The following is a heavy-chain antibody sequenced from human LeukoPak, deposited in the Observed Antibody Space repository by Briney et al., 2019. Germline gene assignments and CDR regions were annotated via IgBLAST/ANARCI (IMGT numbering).Heavy chain of an antibody. CDR2: VRGGDAGT. CDR1: GFPFTSYA. Sequence: GGSLRLSCPASGFPFTSYAMNWVRQAPGKGLDWVSAVRGGDAGTSYADSVKGRFTISRDNSKNTLYLQLNSLRADDTAVYYCAKNRGGSYYSGSDYWGQGTLVTVSS. CDR3: AKNRGGSYYSGSDY. D-gene: IGHD1-26*01. V-gene: IGHV3-23*01. J-gene: IGHJ4*02.